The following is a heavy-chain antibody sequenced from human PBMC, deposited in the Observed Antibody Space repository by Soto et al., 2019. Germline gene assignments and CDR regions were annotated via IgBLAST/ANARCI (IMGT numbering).Heavy chain of an antibody. D-gene: IGHD3-16*01. CDR3: ARGVTGGADY. J-gene: IGHJ4*02. V-gene: IGHV1-8*01. Sequence: QVQLVQSGAEVREPGASVKVSCKASGYSFTSLDINWVRQTTGQGLEWMGWMQPSSGRTGYAQKFQGRSTLSRDPSINTAYRGLSGLTTDGAALYFCARGVTGGADYWGQGTLVTVSS. CDR2: MQPSSGRT. CDR1: GYSFTSLD.